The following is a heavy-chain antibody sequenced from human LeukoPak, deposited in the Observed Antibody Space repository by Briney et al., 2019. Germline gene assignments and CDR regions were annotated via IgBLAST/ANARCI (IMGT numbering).Heavy chain of an antibody. D-gene: IGHD2-15*01. CDR3: ANPTTRYCSGGSCTDAFDI. J-gene: IGHJ3*02. Sequence: GGSLRPSCAASGFTFSSYAMSWVRQAPGKGLEWVSAISGSGGSTYYADSVKGRFTISRDNSKNTLYLQMNSLRAEDTAVYYCANPTTRYCSGGSCTDAFDIWGQGTMVTVSS. V-gene: IGHV3-23*01. CDR1: GFTFSSYA. CDR2: ISGSGGST.